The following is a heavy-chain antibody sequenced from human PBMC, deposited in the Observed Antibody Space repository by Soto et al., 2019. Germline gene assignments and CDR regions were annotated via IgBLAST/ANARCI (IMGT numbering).Heavy chain of an antibody. J-gene: IGHJ6*02. CDR3: ARVNYGDYYYGMDV. Sequence: SETLSLTCTVSGGSINYSYWTWIRQPPGKGLGWIGYISYTGSANYNASLKSRLTISVDTSKNQFSLKLSSVTAADTALYYCARVNYGDYYYGMDVWGQGTTVTVSS. CDR1: GGSINYSY. V-gene: IGHV4-59*01. D-gene: IGHD4-17*01. CDR2: ISYTGSA.